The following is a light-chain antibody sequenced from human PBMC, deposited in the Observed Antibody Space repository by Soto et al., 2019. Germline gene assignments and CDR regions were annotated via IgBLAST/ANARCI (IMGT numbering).Light chain of an antibody. Sequence: EIVMTQSPVSLPVTPGEPASFFCRSSQSLLHSDGYNYLHWYLQKPGPSPQLLIYAASNRASGVPDRFSGSGSGTDFTLKISRVEAEDVRVYYCFQAREVPLTFGVGTKVEIK. CDR2: AAS. CDR3: FQAREVPLT. J-gene: IGKJ4*01. V-gene: IGKV2-28*01. CDR1: QSLLHSDGYNY.